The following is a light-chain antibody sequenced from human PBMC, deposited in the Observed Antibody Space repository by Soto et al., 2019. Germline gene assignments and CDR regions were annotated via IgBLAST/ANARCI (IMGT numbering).Light chain of an antibody. V-gene: IGKV1-33*01. CDR3: QQYDNSRIT. CDR2: DAS. Sequence: ISLTSSTSSLSAYLGQRVTITCQASQDNSNYLNWYQQKPGKTPKLLIYDASNLETGVPSRFSGSGSGTDFTFTISSLQPEDIATYYCQQYDNSRITFGQGTRLEIK. CDR1: QDNSNY. J-gene: IGKJ5*01.